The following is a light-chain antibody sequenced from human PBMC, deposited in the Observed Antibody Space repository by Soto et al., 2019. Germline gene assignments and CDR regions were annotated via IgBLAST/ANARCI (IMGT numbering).Light chain of an antibody. Sequence: DLQMTQSPSTLSASVGDRVAITCRASQSISIWLAWYQQKPGKAPKLLIYKASSLESGVPSRFSDSVSGTEFTLTISSLQPDDFATYYCQQYNDYSWTFGQGTTVEIK. CDR3: QQYNDYSWT. V-gene: IGKV1-5*03. J-gene: IGKJ1*01. CDR2: KAS. CDR1: QSISIW.